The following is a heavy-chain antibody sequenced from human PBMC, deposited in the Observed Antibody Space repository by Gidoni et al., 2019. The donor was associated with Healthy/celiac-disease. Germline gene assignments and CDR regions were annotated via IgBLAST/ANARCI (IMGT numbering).Heavy chain of an antibody. CDR2: ISGSGGST. V-gene: IGHV3-23*01. CDR1: GFTFSSYA. CDR3: AKDLRYFDWSFDY. Sequence: EVQLLESGGGLVQPGGSLRLSCAASGFTFSSYAMSWVRQAPGKGLELVSAISGSGGSTYYADSVKGRFTISRDNSKNTLYLQMNSLRAEDTAVYYCAKDLRYFDWSFDYWGQGTLVTVSS. D-gene: IGHD3-9*01. J-gene: IGHJ4*02.